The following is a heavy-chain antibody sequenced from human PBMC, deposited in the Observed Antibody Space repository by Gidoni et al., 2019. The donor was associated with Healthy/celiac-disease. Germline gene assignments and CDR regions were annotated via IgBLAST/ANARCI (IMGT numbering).Heavy chain of an antibody. Sequence: QVQLQESGPGLVKPSETLYLTCTVSGGSISSYYWSWIRQPPGKGLEWIGYIYYSGSTNYNPSLKSRVTISVDTSKNQFSLKLSSVTAADTAVYYCARANYGSGSYYTPFMDVWGQGTTVTVSS. CDR2: IYYSGST. CDR3: ARANYGSGSYYTPFMDV. J-gene: IGHJ6*02. D-gene: IGHD3-10*01. CDR1: GGSISSYY. V-gene: IGHV4-59*01.